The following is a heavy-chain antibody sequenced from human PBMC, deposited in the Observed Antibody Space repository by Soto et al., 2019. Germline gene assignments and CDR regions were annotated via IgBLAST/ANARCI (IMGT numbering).Heavy chain of an antibody. CDR2: ISSSSSYI. D-gene: IGHD3-3*01. CDR1: GFTFSSYS. Sequence: EVQLVESGGGLVKPGGSLRLSCAASGFTFSSYSMNWVRQAPGKGLEWVSSISSSSSYIYYADSVKGRFTISRDNAKKSLYLQMNSLRAEDTAVYYCASANDFWSGYPSPTFDYWGQGTLVTVSS. J-gene: IGHJ4*02. V-gene: IGHV3-21*01. CDR3: ASANDFWSGYPSPTFDY.